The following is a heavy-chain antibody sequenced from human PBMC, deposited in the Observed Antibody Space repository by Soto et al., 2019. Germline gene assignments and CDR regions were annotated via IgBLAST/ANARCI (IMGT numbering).Heavy chain of an antibody. J-gene: IGHJ4*02. CDR2: ISGGGDAT. V-gene: IGHV3-23*01. CDR1: GFTFRNYA. D-gene: IGHD5-12*01. CDR3: VKDGEAYDGVGDYFGH. Sequence: EVQLLESGGGWVQPGGSLRLSCAASGFTFRNYAMTWVRQAPGKGLEWVSGISGGGDATYNADSVKGRFTISRDNSKNTLYLEMNSLRAEDTAIYYCVKDGEAYDGVGDYFGHWGQGTLITVSS.